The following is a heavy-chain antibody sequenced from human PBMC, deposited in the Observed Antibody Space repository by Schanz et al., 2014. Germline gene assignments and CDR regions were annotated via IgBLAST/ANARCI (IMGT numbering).Heavy chain of an antibody. Sequence: EVHLLESGGGLVEPGGSLRLSCATSGFSLDIFAVSWVRQAPGKGLEWVSAISGSGGSTYYADSVKGRFTISRDNSKNTLYLQMKSLRAEDTAVYYCTRDVRLDRRGNWFDPWGQGTLVTVSS. CDR3: TRDVRLDRRGNWFDP. J-gene: IGHJ5*02. CDR1: GFSLDIFA. V-gene: IGHV3-23*01. D-gene: IGHD1-1*01. CDR2: ISGSGGST.